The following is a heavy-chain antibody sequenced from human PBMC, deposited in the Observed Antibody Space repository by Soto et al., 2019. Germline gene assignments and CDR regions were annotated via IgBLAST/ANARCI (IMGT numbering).Heavy chain of an antibody. CDR2: IYHSGST. D-gene: IGHD3-10*01. V-gene: IGHV4-4*02. J-gene: IGHJ4*02. CDR3: ARVKASGVNFDY. CDR1: DVSISSRNG. Sequence: SETLSVTSAFSDVSISSRNGLIRVRPPPGKGLEWIGEIYHSGSTNYNPSLKSRVTISVDKSKNQFSLKLSSVTAADTAVYSCARVKASGVNFDYWGQGTLVTVSS.